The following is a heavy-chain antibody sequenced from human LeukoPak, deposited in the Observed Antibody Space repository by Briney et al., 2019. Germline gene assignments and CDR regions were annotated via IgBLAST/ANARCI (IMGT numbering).Heavy chain of an antibody. CDR2: ISYDGSNE. J-gene: IGHJ4*02. D-gene: IGHD4-17*01. V-gene: IGHV3-30*18. CDR1: GFTFSSYG. Sequence: GGSLRLSCAASGFTFSSYGMHWVRQAPGKGLEWVAIISYDGSNEYYADSVRGRFTISRDNSKNTLYLQMNSLRAEDTAVYYCAKDHGDYAFDYWGQGTLVTVSS. CDR3: AKDHGDYAFDY.